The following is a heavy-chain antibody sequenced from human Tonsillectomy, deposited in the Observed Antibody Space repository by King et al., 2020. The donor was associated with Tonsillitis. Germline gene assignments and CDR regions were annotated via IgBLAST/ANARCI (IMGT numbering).Heavy chain of an antibody. CDR3: AHSRGSSWYVRRDYFAY. Sequence: ITLKESGPTLVKPTQTLTLTCTFSGFSLSTSGVGVGWIRQPPGKALEWLALIYWDDDKRYSPSLKSRLTITKDTSKNQVVLTMTNMDPVDTATYYCAHSRGSSWYVRRDYFAYWGQGTLVTVSS. CDR1: GFSLSTSGVG. V-gene: IGHV2-5*02. D-gene: IGHD6-13*01. CDR2: IYWDDDK. J-gene: IGHJ4*02.